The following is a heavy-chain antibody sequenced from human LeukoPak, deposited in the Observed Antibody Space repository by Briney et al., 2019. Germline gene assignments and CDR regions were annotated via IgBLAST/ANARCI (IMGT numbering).Heavy chain of an antibody. J-gene: IGHJ6*03. D-gene: IGHD2-15*01. CDR3: AREDIVVVVAAPDYYYYYMDV. CDR1: GFTFSSYS. Sequence: KSWGSLRLSCAASGFTFSSYSMNWVRQAPGKGLEWVSSISSSSSYIYYADSVKGRFTISRDNAKNSLYLQMNSLRAEDTAVYYCAREDIVVVVAAPDYYYYYMDVWGKGTTVTISS. V-gene: IGHV3-21*01. CDR2: ISSSSSYI.